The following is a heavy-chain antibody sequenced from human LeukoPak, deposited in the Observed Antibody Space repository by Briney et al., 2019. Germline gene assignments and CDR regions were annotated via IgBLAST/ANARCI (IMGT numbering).Heavy chain of an antibody. D-gene: IGHD3-16*01. CDR2: ISYDGSNK. J-gene: IGHJ4*02. CDR1: GFTFSSYG. Sequence: GGSLRLSCAASGFTFSSYGMHWVRQAPGKGLEWVAVISYDGSNKYYADSVKGRFTIPRDNSKNTLYLQMNSLRAEDTAVYYCAKDSRLGVFDYWGQGTLVTVSS. CDR3: AKDSRLGVFDY. V-gene: IGHV3-30*18.